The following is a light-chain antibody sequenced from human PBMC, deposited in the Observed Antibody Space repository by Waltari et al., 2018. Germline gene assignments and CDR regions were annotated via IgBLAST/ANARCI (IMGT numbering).Light chain of an antibody. Sequence: SYELTQPPSVSVSPGQTARITCSGHDLPRQYAYWCQQKSGQAPRLVIYEDTKRPAGIPERFSGSSSGTVATLTITGAQVDDEADYYCYSSDSTGLRVFGGGTTVVVL. J-gene: IGLJ1*01. CDR2: EDT. CDR3: YSSDSTGLRV. V-gene: IGLV3-10*01. CDR1: DLPRQY.